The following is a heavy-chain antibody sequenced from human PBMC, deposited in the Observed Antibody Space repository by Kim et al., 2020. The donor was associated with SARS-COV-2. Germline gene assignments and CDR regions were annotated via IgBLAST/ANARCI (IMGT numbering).Heavy chain of an antibody. CDR2: ISSRSTHT. D-gene: IGHD2-2*02. Sequence: GGSLRLSCAASGFTFSDYDMSWIRQAPGKGLEWVSFISSRSTHTNYADSVKGRFTISRDNAKNSLYLQMNSLRADDTAVYYCARSPLSIPEGCRFDPWG. CDR3: ARSPLSIPEGCRFDP. V-gene: IGHV3-11*06. CDR1: GFTFSDYD. J-gene: IGHJ5*02.